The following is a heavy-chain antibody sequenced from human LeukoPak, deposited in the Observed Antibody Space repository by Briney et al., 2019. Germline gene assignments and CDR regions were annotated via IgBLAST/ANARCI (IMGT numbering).Heavy chain of an antibody. CDR1: GYTLTELS. CDR3: ATSPRASGYSNPFQDYYYYGMDV. J-gene: IGHJ6*02. V-gene: IGHV1-24*01. D-gene: IGHD6-13*01. Sequence: GASVTVSFKVSGYTLTELSMHWVRQAPGKGLEWMGGFDPEDGETIYAQKFQGRVTMTEDTSTDTAYMELSSLRSEDTAVYYCATSPRASGYSNPFQDYYYYGMDVWGQGTTVTVSS. CDR2: FDPEDGET.